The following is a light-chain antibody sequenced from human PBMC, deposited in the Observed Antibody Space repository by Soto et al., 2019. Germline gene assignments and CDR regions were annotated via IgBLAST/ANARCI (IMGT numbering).Light chain of an antibody. CDR1: QSISSW. CDR3: QEYNSYPCP. CDR2: NAY. Sequence: DIQLTQSPSTLSASVGYIVTIACRASQSISSWLAPYQQKPGKAPSLLIYNAYCFERWVPSTFNGSGSGTEFTLTISSLQPDEFAAYYCQEYNSYPCPFGQETKFDIK. V-gene: IGKV1-5*03. J-gene: IGKJ1*01.